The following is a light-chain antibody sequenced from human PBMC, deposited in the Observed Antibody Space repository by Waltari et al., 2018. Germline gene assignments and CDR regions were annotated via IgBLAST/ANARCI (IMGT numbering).Light chain of an antibody. J-gene: IGKJ2*01. CDR1: QGISTW. V-gene: IGKV1-12*01. Sequence: DIQMTQSPSSVTASVGDTVTITCRASQGISTWLAWYQQKPGKAPKLLMSAAFNLQSGVPSRFSGSKSGANFTPTINTLQPEDFAVYFCQQGHSFPYTFGQGTKLEMK. CDR2: AAF. CDR3: QQGHSFPYT.